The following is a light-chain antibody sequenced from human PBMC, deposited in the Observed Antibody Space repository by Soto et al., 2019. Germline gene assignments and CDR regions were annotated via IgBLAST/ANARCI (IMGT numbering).Light chain of an antibody. Sequence: QSVLTQTPSASGSPGQSVTISCTGTANDVGNYNFVSWYQQHPGKVPKLILFEVNKRPSGVSGRFSGSKSGSTASLTISGLQAEDEADYYCCSFTSSNTHVFGTGTKVTVL. J-gene: IGLJ1*01. CDR1: ANDVGNYNF. CDR2: EVN. CDR3: CSFTSSNTHV. V-gene: IGLV2-23*02.